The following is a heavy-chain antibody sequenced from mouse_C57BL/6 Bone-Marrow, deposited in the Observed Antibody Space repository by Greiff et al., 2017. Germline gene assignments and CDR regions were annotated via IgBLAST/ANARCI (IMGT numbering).Heavy chain of an antibody. CDR3: ARHYGSSWYYFDY. CDR1: GYAFSSSW. J-gene: IGHJ2*01. V-gene: IGHV1-82*01. Sequence: VHLVESGPELVQPGASVKISCKASGYAFSSSWMNWVKQRPGKGLEWIGRIYPGDGDTNYNGKFKGKATLTADKSSSTAYMQLSNLTSEDSAVYFCARHYGSSWYYFDYWGQGTTLTVSS. CDR2: IYPGDGDT. D-gene: IGHD1-1*01.